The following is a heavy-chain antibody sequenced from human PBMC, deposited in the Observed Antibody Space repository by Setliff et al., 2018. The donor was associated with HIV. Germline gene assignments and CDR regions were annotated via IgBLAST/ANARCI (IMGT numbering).Heavy chain of an antibody. Sequence: PSETLSLTCTVSGGSMSSTIYYWGWIRQPPGKGLTWIGSIYYTRGTYYNPSLKSRVTISVDMSKNQFSLKLSSVTAADTAVYYCASSRGSHDAFDIWGQGTMVTVSS. V-gene: IGHV4-39*07. CDR3: ASSRGSHDAFDI. D-gene: IGHD3-16*01. J-gene: IGHJ3*02. CDR2: IYYTRGT. CDR1: GGSMSSTIYY.